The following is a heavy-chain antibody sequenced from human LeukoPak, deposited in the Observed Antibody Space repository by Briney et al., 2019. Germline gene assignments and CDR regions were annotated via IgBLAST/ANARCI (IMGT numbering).Heavy chain of an antibody. Sequence: GGSLRLSCAASGFTFSNYEMMWVRHAPGKGLEWLSYISSSGGTIYYADSVKGRFTISRDNAKNSLYLQMNSLRAEDTAIYYCAREGAYYFDYWGQATLVTVSS. CDR2: ISSSGGTI. CDR1: GFTFSNYE. CDR3: AREGAYYFDY. V-gene: IGHV3-48*03. J-gene: IGHJ4*02. D-gene: IGHD1-26*01.